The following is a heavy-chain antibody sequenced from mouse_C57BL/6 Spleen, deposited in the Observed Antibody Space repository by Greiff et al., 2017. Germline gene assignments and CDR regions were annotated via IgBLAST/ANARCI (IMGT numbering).Heavy chain of an antibody. D-gene: IGHD4-1*01. J-gene: IGHJ2*01. Sequence: VQLKESGPELVKPGASVKLSCKASGYTFTSYDINWVKQRPGQGLEWIGWIYPRDGSNKYNEKFKGKDTLTVDTSSSTAYMELHSLTSEDSAVYFCARGGNWDYWGQGTTLTVSS. CDR1: GYTFTSYD. V-gene: IGHV1-85*01. CDR2: IYPRDGSN. CDR3: ARGGNWDY.